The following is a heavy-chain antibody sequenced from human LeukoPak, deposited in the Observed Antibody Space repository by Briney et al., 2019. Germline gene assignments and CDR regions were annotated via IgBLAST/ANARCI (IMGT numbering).Heavy chain of an antibody. CDR3: ARDSSSGDFFAY. V-gene: IGHV3-66*02. Sequence: GGSLRLSCAASGFTVSSNYMSWVRRAPGKGLEWVSVIYSGGSTCYADSVKGRFTISRDNSKNTLSLQMNSLRAEDTAVYYCARDSSSGDFFAYWGQGTLVTASS. CDR2: IYSGGST. J-gene: IGHJ4*02. D-gene: IGHD6-6*01. CDR1: GFTVSSNY.